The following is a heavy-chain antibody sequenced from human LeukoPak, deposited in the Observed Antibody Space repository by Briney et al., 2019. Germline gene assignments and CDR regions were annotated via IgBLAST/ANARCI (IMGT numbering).Heavy chain of an antibody. CDR3: APRGGYCSSTSCFNWFDP. CDR2: INHSGST. D-gene: IGHD2-2*01. Sequence: SETLSLTCAVYGGSFSGYYWSWIRQPPGKGLEWIGEINHSGSTNYNPSLKSRVTISVDTSKNQFSLKLSSVTAADTAVYYCAPRGGYCSSTSCFNWFDPWGQGTLVTVSS. V-gene: IGHV4-34*01. J-gene: IGHJ5*02. CDR1: GGSFSGYY.